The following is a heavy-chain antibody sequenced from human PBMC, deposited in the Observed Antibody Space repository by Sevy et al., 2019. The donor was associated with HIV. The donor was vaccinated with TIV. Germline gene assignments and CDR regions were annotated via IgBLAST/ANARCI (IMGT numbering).Heavy chain of an antibody. CDR1: GGSITSYY. CDR3: ARVTYYYDSRGYPNYYFDY. J-gene: IGHJ4*02. Sequence: SETLSLTCTVSGGSITSYYWSWIRQPPGNGLEWIGHIYNNGNTNYNASLRSRVTISVDSSKNQFSLKLSSVTAADTAVYYCARVTYYYDSRGYPNYYFDYWGQGTLVTVSS. V-gene: IGHV4-59*13. D-gene: IGHD3-22*01. CDR2: IYNNGNT.